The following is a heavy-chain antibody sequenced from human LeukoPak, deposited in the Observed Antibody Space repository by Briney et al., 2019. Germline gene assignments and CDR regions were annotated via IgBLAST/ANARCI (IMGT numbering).Heavy chain of an antibody. V-gene: IGHV4-59*01. J-gene: IGHJ5*02. CDR3: AREASTYYYDSSGYYPNWFDP. CDR1: GGSISGYY. Sequence: PSETLSLTCTVSGGSISGYYWSWIRQPPGKGLEWLGHIYYSGSTSYNPSLKSRITISVDPSKNQFSLRLSSVTAADAAVYYCAREASTYYYDSSGYYPNWFDPWGQGTLVTVSS. D-gene: IGHD3-22*01. CDR2: IYYSGST.